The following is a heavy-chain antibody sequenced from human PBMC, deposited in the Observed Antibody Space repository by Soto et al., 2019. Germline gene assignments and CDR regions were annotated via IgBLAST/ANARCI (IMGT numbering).Heavy chain of an antibody. Sequence: GGSLRLSCAASGFTFSSYSMNWVRQAPGKGLEWVSSISSSSSYIYYADSVKGRFTISRDNAKNSLYLQMNSLRAEDTAVYYCARYSAYSSGWYVTFYYYGMDVWGQGTTVTVSS. V-gene: IGHV3-21*01. CDR3: ARYSAYSSGWYVTFYYYGMDV. CDR2: ISSSSSYI. D-gene: IGHD6-19*01. J-gene: IGHJ6*02. CDR1: GFTFSSYS.